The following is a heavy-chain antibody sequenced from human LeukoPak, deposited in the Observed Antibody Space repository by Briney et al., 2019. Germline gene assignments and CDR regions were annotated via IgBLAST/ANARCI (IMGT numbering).Heavy chain of an antibody. CDR1: GFTFYDYA. J-gene: IGHJ6*02. D-gene: IGHD3-22*01. V-gene: IGHV3-9*01. CDR2: ISWNSGSI. CDR3: AKDTYYYDSCGYGFYYGMDV. Sequence: GGSLRLSCAASGFTFYDYAMHWVRHAPGKGLEWVSGISWNSGSIGYADSVKGRFTISRDNAKNSLYLQMNSLRAEDTALYYCAKDTYYYDSCGYGFYYGMDVWGQGTTVTVSS.